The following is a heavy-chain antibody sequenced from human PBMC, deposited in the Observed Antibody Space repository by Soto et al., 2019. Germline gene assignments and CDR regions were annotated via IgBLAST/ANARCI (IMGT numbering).Heavy chain of an antibody. CDR3: AKDGARYGTRYYFDY. J-gene: IGHJ4*02. CDR1: GFTFSSYA. Sequence: PGGSLILSCAASGFTFSSYAMSWVRQAPGKGLEWVSAISGSGGSTYYADSVKGRFTISRDNSKHTLYLQMNSLRAEDTAVYYCAKDGARYGTRYYFDYWGQGPLVTV. D-gene: IGHD4-17*01. CDR2: ISGSGGST. V-gene: IGHV3-23*01.